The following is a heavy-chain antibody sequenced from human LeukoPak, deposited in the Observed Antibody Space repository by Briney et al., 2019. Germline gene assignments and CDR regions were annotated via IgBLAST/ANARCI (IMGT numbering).Heavy chain of an antibody. CDR3: ARGTCSSTSCYLVHYGMDV. CDR2: INAGNGNT. Sequence: ASVKVSCKASGYTFTSYAMHWVRQAPGQRLEWMGWINAGNGNTKYSQKFQGRVTLTRDTSASTAYMELSSLRSEDTAVYYCARGTCSSTSCYLVHYGMDVWGQGTTVTVSS. V-gene: IGHV1-3*01. CDR1: GYTFTSYA. D-gene: IGHD2-2*01. J-gene: IGHJ6*02.